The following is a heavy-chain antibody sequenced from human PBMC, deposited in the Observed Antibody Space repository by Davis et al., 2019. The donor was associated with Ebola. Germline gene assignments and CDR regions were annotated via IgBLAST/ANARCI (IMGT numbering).Heavy chain of an antibody. CDR2: MNPNSGNT. CDR3: ARAIVGATEWFDP. Sequence: ASVKVSCKASRYTFTSYDINWVRQATGQGLEWMGWMNPNSGNTGYAQKFQGRVTMTRDTSISTAYMELRSLRSDDTAVYYCARAIVGATEWFDPWGQGTLVTVSS. D-gene: IGHD1-26*01. V-gene: IGHV1-8*01. CDR1: RYTFTSYD. J-gene: IGHJ5*02.